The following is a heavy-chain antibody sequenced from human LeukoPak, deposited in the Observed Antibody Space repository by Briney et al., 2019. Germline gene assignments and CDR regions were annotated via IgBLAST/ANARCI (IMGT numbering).Heavy chain of an antibody. V-gene: IGHV1-69*13. CDR1: GYTFTSYG. J-gene: IGHJ4*02. CDR2: IIPIFGTA. Sequence: SVKVSCKASGYTFTSYGISWVRQAPGQGLEWMGGIIPIFGTANYAQKFQGRVTITADESTSTAYMELSSLRSEDTAVYYCARDFIVATPYFDYWGQGTLVTVSS. D-gene: IGHD5-12*01. CDR3: ARDFIVATPYFDY.